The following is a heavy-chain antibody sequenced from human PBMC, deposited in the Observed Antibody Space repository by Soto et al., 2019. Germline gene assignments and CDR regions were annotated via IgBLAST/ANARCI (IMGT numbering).Heavy chain of an antibody. CDR3: ARVSSLGKLNYYYYYGMDV. Sequence: EVQLVESGGGLVQPGGSLILSCAASGFAFSSYWMSWLRQAPGKGLEWVANIKQDGSEKYYVDSVKGRFTISRDNAKNSLYLQMNSLRAEDTAVYYCARVSSLGKLNYYYYYGMDVWGQGTTVTVSS. CDR1: GFAFSSYW. D-gene: IGHD2-15*01. J-gene: IGHJ6*02. CDR2: IKQDGSEK. V-gene: IGHV3-7*01.